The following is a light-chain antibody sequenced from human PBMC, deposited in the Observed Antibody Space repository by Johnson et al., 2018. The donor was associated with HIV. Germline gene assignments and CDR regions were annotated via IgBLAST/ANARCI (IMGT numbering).Light chain of an antibody. Sequence: QSVLTQPPSMSAAPGQKVTISCSGSSSNIGKNYVSWYQHLPGTAPKLLIYEDNKRPSGIPDRFSGSKSATSATLGITGLQTGDEADYYCGTWDSSLSAGIFGTGTKVTVL. CDR3: GTWDSSLSAGI. J-gene: IGLJ1*01. CDR1: SSNIGKNY. V-gene: IGLV1-51*02. CDR2: EDN.